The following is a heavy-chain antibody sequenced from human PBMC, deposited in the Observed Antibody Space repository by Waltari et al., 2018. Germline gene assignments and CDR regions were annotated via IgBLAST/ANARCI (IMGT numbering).Heavy chain of an antibody. Sequence: QVQLQESGPGLVKPSETLSLTCAVSGYSISSGYYWGWIRQPPGKGLEWIGSIYHSGSTYYNPSLKSRVTISVDTSKNQFSLKLSSVTAADTAVYYCARDYHSSSPGFSDYWGQGTLVTVSS. CDR3: ARDYHSSSPGFSDY. CDR1: GYSISSGYY. CDR2: IYHSGST. J-gene: IGHJ4*02. D-gene: IGHD6-6*01. V-gene: IGHV4-38-2*02.